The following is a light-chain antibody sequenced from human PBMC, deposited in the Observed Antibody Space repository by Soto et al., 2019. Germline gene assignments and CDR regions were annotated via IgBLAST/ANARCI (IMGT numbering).Light chain of an antibody. CDR3: KQSNNPPTSP. Sequence: EIVMTQSPATLSVCPGERATLSCRASQSVSSNLAWYQQKPGQAPRLLIYGASTRATGIPARFSGSGSGTEFTLTISSLQSEDFALHSRKQSNNPPTSPFRPRTKV. V-gene: IGKV3-15*01. CDR2: GAS. CDR1: QSVSSN. J-gene: IGKJ1*01.